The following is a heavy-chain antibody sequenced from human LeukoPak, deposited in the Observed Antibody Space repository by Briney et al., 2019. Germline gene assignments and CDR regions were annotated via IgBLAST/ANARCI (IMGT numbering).Heavy chain of an antibody. V-gene: IGHV3-74*01. D-gene: IGHD6-19*01. J-gene: IGHJ2*01. Sequence: GGSVTLSCAASVFSFTSYWIHWVRQAPWKGLVWVSLINSDGSSTSYADSVKGRFTISRDNAKNTLYLQMNSLRAEDTAVYYCARVVGIAVAGDWYFDLWGRGTLVTVSS. CDR3: ARVVGIAVAGDWYFDL. CDR2: INSDGSST. CDR1: VFSFTSYW.